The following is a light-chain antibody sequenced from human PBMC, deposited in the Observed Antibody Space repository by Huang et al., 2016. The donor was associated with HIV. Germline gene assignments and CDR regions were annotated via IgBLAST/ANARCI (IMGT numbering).Light chain of an antibody. J-gene: IGKJ1*01. V-gene: IGKV3-15*01. CDR2: AAS. CDR1: QSVSSN. CDR3: QQYNNWPRT. Sequence: EIVMTQSPATLSVSPGERATLSCRASQSVSSNLAWYQQKPGQAPRLPLYAASTRATGIPARFSGSGSGTEFTLTISSLQSEDFAVYYCQQYNNWPRTFGQGTKVEIK.